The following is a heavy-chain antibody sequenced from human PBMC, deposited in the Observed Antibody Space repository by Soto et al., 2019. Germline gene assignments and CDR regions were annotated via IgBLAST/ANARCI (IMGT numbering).Heavy chain of an antibody. CDR3: ARDFPTSSSYP. CDR2: IMCIFGTA. Sequence: QVQLVQSGAEVKKPGSSVKVSCKASGGTFSSYAITCARQAPGQGLEWMGGIMCIFGTANYADKFQGRVTITADESLTTAYMELSNLRSQDTAVYYCARDFPTSSSYPSGQRTLVTVSS. J-gene: IGHJ5*02. CDR1: GGTFSSYA. V-gene: IGHV1-69*01.